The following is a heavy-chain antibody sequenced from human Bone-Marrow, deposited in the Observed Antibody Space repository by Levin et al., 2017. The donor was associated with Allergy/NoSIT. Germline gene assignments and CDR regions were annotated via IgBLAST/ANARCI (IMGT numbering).Heavy chain of an antibody. CDR1: GFTFKSYA. J-gene: IGHJ4*02. Sequence: LSLTCAASGFTFKSYAMHWVRQVPGKGLEWVAIISYEGSNTYYADSVRGRFTISRDDSKNTLYLQMNNVRPEDTAVYYCARVATSHFYYGLCDYWGQGTPVTVSS. V-gene: IGHV3-30-3*01. CDR3: ARVATSHFYYGLCDY. CDR2: ISYEGSNT. D-gene: IGHD3-10*01.